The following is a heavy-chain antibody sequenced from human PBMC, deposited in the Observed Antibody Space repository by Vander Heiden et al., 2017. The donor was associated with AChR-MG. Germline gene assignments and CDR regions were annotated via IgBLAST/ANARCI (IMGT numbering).Heavy chain of an antibody. CDR3: AKSGAVMNYLVSWYFDL. D-gene: IGHD1-7*01. Sequence: EVQLVESGGGLVQPGRSLRLSCAASGFTFDDYAMHWVRQAPGKGLEWVSGISWNSGSIGYADSVKGRFTISRDNAKNSLYLQMNSLRAEDTALYYCAKSGAVMNYLVSWYFDLWGRGTLVTVSS. CDR2: ISWNSGSI. V-gene: IGHV3-9*01. J-gene: IGHJ2*01. CDR1: GFTFDDYA.